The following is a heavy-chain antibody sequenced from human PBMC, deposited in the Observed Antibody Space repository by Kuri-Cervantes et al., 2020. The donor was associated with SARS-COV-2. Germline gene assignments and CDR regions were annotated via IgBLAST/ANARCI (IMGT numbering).Heavy chain of an antibody. V-gene: IGHV4-4*07. J-gene: IGHJ3*02. CDR2: IYTSGST. Sequence: GSLRLSCTVSGGSISSYYWSWIRQPAGKGLEWIGRIYTSGSTNCNPSLKSRVTMSVDTSKNQFSLKLSSVTAADTAVYYCARGDPRIAFDIWGQGTMVTVSS. CDR1: GGSISSYY. D-gene: IGHD2/OR15-2a*01. CDR3: ARGDPRIAFDI.